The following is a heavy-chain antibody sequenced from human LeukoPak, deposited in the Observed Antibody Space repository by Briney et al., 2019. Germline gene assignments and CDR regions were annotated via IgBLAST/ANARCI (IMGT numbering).Heavy chain of an antibody. CDR1: GFTFSSYG. D-gene: IGHD3-16*01. CDR3: AKDLTYTSQGGSDS. J-gene: IGHJ4*02. V-gene: IGHV3-30*02. CDR2: IRYDGSNK. Sequence: GGSLRLSCAASGFTFSSYGMHWVRQAPGKGLERVAFIRYDGSNKYYADSVKGRFIISRDNSKNTLYLQMNSLRAEDTALYFCAKDLTYTSQGGSDSWGQGTLVIVSS.